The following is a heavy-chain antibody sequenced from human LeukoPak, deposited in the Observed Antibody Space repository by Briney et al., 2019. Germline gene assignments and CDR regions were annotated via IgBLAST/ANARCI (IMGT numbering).Heavy chain of an antibody. J-gene: IGHJ4*02. CDR3: ARFGVTRSRGHRDY. V-gene: IGHV4-61*02. Sequence: SETLSLTCTVSGGSISRGSYYWSWIRQPAGKGLEWIGRIYTSGSTNYNPSLKSRVTISVDTSKNQFSLKLSSVTAADTAVYYCARFGVTRSRGHRDYWGQGTLVTVSS. CDR1: GGSISRGSYY. D-gene: IGHD3-3*01. CDR2: IYTSGST.